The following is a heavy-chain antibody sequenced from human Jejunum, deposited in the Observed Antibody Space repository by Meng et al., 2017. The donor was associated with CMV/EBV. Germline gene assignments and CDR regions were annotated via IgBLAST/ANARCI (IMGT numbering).Heavy chain of an antibody. J-gene: IGHJ4*02. CDR1: TFRNYA. Sequence: TFRNYAMNWVRQPPGKGLEWVSGISSSGDNTNYADSVKGRFTISRDNSQNTLDLQMNSLRAEDTAVYYCATPPRNYNSNWYTYSFAYWGQGTLVTVSS. V-gene: IGHV3-23*01. CDR2: ISSSGDNT. D-gene: IGHD6-13*01. CDR3: ATPPRNYNSNWYTYSFAY.